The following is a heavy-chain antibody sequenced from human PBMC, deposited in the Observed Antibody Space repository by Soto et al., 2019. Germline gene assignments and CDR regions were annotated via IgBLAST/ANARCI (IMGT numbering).Heavy chain of an antibody. J-gene: IGHJ4*02. CDR1: GFTFSNYA. CDR2: MSGTAGNT. CDR3: AKKYYFGSGSYVFYFDY. D-gene: IGHD3-10*01. Sequence: EVQLLESGGGSVQPGGSLRLSCAASGFTFSNYAMTWVRQAPGKGLEWVSTMSGTAGNTYYAASVKGRFTISRDNSKNTLYLQMNSLRAEDTAVYYCAKKYYFGSGSYVFYFDYWGQGTLVTVSS. V-gene: IGHV3-23*01.